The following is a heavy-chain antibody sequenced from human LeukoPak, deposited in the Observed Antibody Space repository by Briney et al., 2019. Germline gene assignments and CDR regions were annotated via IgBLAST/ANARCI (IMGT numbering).Heavy chain of an antibody. Sequence: PGGSLRLSCAASAFSLNAYNMNWVRQAPGKGLEWVSSISYAGTYIYYADSVKGRFTISRDNAQNSLYLQMNSLRAEDTAIYYCVRDRGTYRPIDYWGQGTLVTVSS. D-gene: IGHD1-26*01. J-gene: IGHJ4*02. CDR2: ISYAGTYI. V-gene: IGHV3-21*04. CDR3: VRDRGTYRPIDY. CDR1: AFSLNAYN.